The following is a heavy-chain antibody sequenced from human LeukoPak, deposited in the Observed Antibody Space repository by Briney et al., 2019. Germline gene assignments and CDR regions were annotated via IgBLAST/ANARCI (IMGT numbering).Heavy chain of an antibody. V-gene: IGHV3-30*18. Sequence: QPGGSLRLSCAASGFTFSSYGMHWVRQAPGKGLEWVAVISYDGSNKYYADSVKGRFTISRDNSKNTLYLQMNSLRAEDTAVYYCAKDLGMEWELPPGGFDYWGQGTLVTVSS. CDR1: GFTFSSYG. CDR2: ISYDGSNK. CDR3: AKDLGMEWELPPGGFDY. J-gene: IGHJ4*02. D-gene: IGHD1-26*01.